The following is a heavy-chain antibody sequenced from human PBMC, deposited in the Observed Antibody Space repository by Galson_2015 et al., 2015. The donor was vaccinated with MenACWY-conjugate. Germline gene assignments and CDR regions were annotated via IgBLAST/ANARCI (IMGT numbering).Heavy chain of an antibody. D-gene: IGHD4-17*01. CDR2: IYYSGST. Sequence: ETLSLTCTVSGGSISSYYWSWIRQPPGKGLEWIGYIYYSGSTNYNPSLKSRVTISVDTSKNQFSLKLSSVTAADTAVYYCARDGPYGDFLDYWGQGTLVTVSS. CDR1: GGSISSYY. J-gene: IGHJ4*02. V-gene: IGHV4-59*12. CDR3: ARDGPYGDFLDY.